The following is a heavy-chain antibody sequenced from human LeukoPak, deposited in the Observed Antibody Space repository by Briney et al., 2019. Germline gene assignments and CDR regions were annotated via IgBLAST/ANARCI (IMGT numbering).Heavy chain of an antibody. J-gene: IGHJ6*04. CDR1: GGTFSSYA. CDR3: ARGSGTSPYYYYYGMDV. CDR2: ITPIFGTA. D-gene: IGHD2-2*01. V-gene: IGHV1-69*06. Sequence: SSVKVSCKASGGTFSSYAISWVRQAPGQGLEWVGGITPIFGTANYAQKFQGRVTITADKSTSTAYMELSSLRSEDTAVYYCARGSGTSPYYYYYGMDVWGKGTTVTVSS.